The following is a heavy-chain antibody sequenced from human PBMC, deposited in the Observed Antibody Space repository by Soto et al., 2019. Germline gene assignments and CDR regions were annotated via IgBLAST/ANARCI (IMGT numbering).Heavy chain of an antibody. Sequence: SETLSLTCAVYGGSFSGYYWGWLRQPPGKGLEWIGEINHSGSPNYNPSLKSRVTISVDTSKNQFSLKMTSVTAADTAVYYCATANWSHHYFDPWGQGTPVTVSS. D-gene: IGHD1-1*01. J-gene: IGHJ5*02. V-gene: IGHV4-34*01. CDR1: GGSFSGYY. CDR2: INHSGSP. CDR3: ATANWSHHYFDP.